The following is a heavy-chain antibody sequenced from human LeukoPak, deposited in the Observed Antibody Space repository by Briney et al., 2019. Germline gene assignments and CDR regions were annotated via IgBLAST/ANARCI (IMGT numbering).Heavy chain of an antibody. Sequence: GGSLRLSCAASGFTFSSYAMHWVRQAPGKGLEWVAVISYDGSNKYYADSVEGRFTISRDNSKNTLYLQMSSLRAEDTAVYYCASLRMATALFDYWGQGTLVTVPS. CDR1: GFTFSSYA. V-gene: IGHV3-30*04. D-gene: IGHD5-24*01. J-gene: IGHJ4*02. CDR3: ASLRMATALFDY. CDR2: ISYDGSNK.